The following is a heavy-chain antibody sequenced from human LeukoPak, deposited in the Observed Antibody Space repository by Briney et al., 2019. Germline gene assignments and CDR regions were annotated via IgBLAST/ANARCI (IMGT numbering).Heavy chain of an antibody. J-gene: IGHJ3*01. V-gene: IGHV3-23*01. D-gene: IGHD3-22*01. CDR1: GFTFSSYA. CDR3: AKRPRDTSGYYLGAFDG. Sequence: PEGSLRLSCAASGFTFSSYAMTWVRQAPGKGLEWVSAISASGGDTYYADSVKGRFTISRDNSKNTLYLHMSSLRAEDTAVYFCAKRPRDTSGYYLGAFDGWGQGTTVTVSS. CDR2: ISASGGDT.